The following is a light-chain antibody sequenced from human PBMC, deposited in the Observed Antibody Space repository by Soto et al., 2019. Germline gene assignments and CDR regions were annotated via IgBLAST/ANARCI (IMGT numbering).Light chain of an antibody. CDR2: DAT. V-gene: IGKV1-5*01. CDR3: QQYNDYSTWT. J-gene: IGKJ1*01. CDR1: QSINRW. Sequence: DIQMTQSPSPLSSSVVEKVNISWRASQSINRWLAWYQQKPGKAPKVLIWDATTLHRGVSSRFSGSGFGTEFTLTISSLQPDDFATYYCQQYNDYSTWTFGQGTKVDIK.